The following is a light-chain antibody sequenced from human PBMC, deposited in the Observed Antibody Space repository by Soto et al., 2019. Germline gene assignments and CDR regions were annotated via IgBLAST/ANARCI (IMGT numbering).Light chain of an antibody. V-gene: IGLV1-44*01. CDR2: RDV. CDR3: AAWDDNLNGPL. Sequence: QSALTQPPSLSGTPGQRGTISCSGSNSNIGRYSVNWYQHFPGTDSKILIYRDVERHSGVPDRFSGSKSGTSASLAISRLKSEDEAEYYCAAWDDNLNGPLFGGGPKLTV. CDR1: NSNIGRYS. J-gene: IGLJ3*02.